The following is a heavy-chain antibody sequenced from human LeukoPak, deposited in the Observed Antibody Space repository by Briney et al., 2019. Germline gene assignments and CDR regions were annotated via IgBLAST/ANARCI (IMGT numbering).Heavy chain of an antibody. CDR3: AIYDYGDYVYGYFQH. CDR1: GYTLTELS. V-gene: IGHV1-69*13. Sequence: SVKVSCKVSGYTLTELSMHWVRQAPGQGLEWMGGIIPIFGTANYAQKFQGRVTITADESTSTAYMELSSLRSEDTAVYYCAIYDYGDYVYGYFQHWGQGTLVTVFS. CDR2: IIPIFGTA. J-gene: IGHJ1*01. D-gene: IGHD4-17*01.